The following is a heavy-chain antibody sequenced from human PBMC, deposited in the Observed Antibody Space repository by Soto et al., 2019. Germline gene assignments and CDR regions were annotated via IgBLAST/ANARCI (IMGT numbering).Heavy chain of an antibody. Sequence: VESLKISCQGSGYNFANYWIGWVRQMPGKGLECMGMIFPGDSETKYSLSLQGQVSISADKSISTAYLQWSTLKASDTAMYYCAAGYSTGLDGFDVWGQGTMVTVSS. CDR3: AAGYSTGLDGFDV. CDR1: GYNFANYW. CDR2: IFPGDSET. V-gene: IGHV5-51*01. J-gene: IGHJ3*01. D-gene: IGHD6-19*01.